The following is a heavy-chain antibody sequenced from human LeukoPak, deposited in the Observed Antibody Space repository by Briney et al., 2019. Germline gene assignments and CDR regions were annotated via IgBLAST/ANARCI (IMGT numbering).Heavy chain of an antibody. Sequence: SETLSLTCSVSGGSISGYYWTWIRQPAGKGLEWIGRVYTSGSTHYNPPLKTRLTTSVDTSKNQFSLKLSSVTAADTAVYYCARLITGTTTAFDIWGQGTMVTVSS. CDR1: GGSISGYY. V-gene: IGHV4-4*07. CDR3: ARLITGTTTAFDI. D-gene: IGHD1-7*01. CDR2: VYTSGST. J-gene: IGHJ3*02.